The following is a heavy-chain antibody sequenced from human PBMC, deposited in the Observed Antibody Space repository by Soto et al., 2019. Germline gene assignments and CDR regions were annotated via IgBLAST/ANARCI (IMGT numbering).Heavy chain of an antibody. V-gene: IGHV3-30-3*01. CDR3: VRSRSGAVADSFDL. D-gene: IGHD3-10*01. Sequence: PGGSLRLSCEGSGLTFSRHALHWVRQAPGKGLEWVAVVSKDGSVKYWIESVKGRFTLSRDNSKNTVYLEMNSLRPEDTGVYYCVRSRSGAVADSFDLWGQGTLVTVSS. CDR2: VSKDGSVK. CDR1: GLTFSRHA. J-gene: IGHJ4*02.